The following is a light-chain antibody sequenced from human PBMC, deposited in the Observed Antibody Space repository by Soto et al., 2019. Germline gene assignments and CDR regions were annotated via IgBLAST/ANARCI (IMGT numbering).Light chain of an antibody. Sequence: DIPMTQSPSTLSASVGDRVTITCRASQSVGRWLAWYQQKPGKAPRLLISDVSSLGSGVPSRFSGNGSVTDFTLTISSLQPDDFAIYYCQQYETYSTFGQGTKVEI. CDR1: QSVGRW. J-gene: IGKJ1*01. CDR2: DVS. CDR3: QQYETYST. V-gene: IGKV1-5*01.